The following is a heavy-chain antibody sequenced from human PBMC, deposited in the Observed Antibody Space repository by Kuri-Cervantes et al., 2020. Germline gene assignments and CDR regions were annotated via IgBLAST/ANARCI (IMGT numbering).Heavy chain of an antibody. CDR2: IRSRPYGETT. V-gene: IGHV3-49*03. Sequence: GGSLRLSCTTSGFTFGDYTMNWFRQAPGKGLEWVSFIRSRPYGETTEYAASVKGRFTISRDDSKSIAYLQMNSLKTEDTAVYYCTRALTGGSITIFGMVSDYWGQGTLVTVSS. CDR1: GFTFGDYT. D-gene: IGHD3-3*01. J-gene: IGHJ4*02. CDR3: TRALTGGSITIFGMVSDY.